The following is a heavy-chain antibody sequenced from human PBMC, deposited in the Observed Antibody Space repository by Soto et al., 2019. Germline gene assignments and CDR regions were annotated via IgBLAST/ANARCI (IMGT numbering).Heavy chain of an antibody. CDR2: ISWNSGSI. V-gene: IGHV3-9*01. D-gene: IGHD2-2*01. Sequence: GGSLRLSCAASGFTFDDYAMHWVRQAPGKGLEWVSGISWNSGSIGYADSVKGRFTISRDNAKNSLYLQMNSLRAEDTALYYCAKGYCSSCFSFERNDAFDIWGQGTMVTVSS. J-gene: IGHJ3*02. CDR3: AKGYCSSCFSFERNDAFDI. CDR1: GFTFDDYA.